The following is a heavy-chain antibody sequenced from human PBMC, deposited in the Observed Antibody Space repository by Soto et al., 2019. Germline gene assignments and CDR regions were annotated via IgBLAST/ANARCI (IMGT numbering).Heavy chain of an antibody. CDR3: AREVPYYDSSGYFSHFYGMDV. Sequence: PSRTLSLTCAVSGDSVSRNSAAWNWIRQSPSRGLEWLGRTYYRSKWYNDYAVYVKSRISINPDTSKNQFSLQLNSVTPEDTAVYYCAREVPYYDSSGYFSHFYGMDVWGQGTTVTVSS. D-gene: IGHD3-22*01. CDR1: GDSVSRNSAA. V-gene: IGHV6-1*01. CDR2: TYYRSKWYN. J-gene: IGHJ6*02.